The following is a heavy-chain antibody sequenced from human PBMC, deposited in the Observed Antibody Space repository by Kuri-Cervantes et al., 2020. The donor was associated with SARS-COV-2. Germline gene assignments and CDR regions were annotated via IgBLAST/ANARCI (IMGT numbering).Heavy chain of an antibody. D-gene: IGHD3-16*01. V-gene: IGHV1-8*03. CDR1: GYTFTSYD. CDR2: MNPNSGNT. CDR3: ARGPGDYGDYYYYYMDV. J-gene: IGHJ6*03. Sequence: ASVKVSCKASGYTFTSYDINWVRQATGQGLEWMGWMNPNSGNTGYAQKFQGRVTITADESTSTAYMELSSLRSEDTAVYYCARGPGDYGDYYYYYMDVWGKGTTVTVSS.